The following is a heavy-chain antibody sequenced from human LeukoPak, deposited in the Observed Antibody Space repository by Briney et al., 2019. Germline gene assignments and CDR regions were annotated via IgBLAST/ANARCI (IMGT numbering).Heavy chain of an antibody. CDR2: IYTSGST. CDR1: GDSISSYY. V-gene: IGHV4-4*09. D-gene: IGHD6-19*01. J-gene: IGHJ4*02. Sequence: SETLFLTCTVSGDSISSYYWSWIRQPPGKGLEWIGYIYTSGSTNYNPSLKSRVTISVDTSKNQFSLKLSSVTAADTAVYYCASSGQWLVPYYFDYWGQGTLVTVSS. CDR3: ASSGQWLVPYYFDY.